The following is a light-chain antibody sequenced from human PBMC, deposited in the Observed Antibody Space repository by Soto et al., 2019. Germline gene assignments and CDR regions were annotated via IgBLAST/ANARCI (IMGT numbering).Light chain of an antibody. V-gene: IGKV3-11*01. CDR3: QQRSTWPRNT. CDR1: QTVPSY. Sequence: EVVLTQSTATLSLSPGARATLSCRASQTVPSYLAWYQQKPGQSPRLLIYDISTRATGIPARFSGSGSGTDFTLTISSIEPEDSATYYCQQRSTWPRNTFGQGTKLEI. J-gene: IGKJ2*01. CDR2: DIS.